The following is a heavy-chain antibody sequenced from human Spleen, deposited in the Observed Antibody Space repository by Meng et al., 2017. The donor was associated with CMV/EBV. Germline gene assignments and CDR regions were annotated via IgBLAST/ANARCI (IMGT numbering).Heavy chain of an antibody. CDR2: IYHSGST. J-gene: IGHJ4*01. CDR1: SGSISTNNW. Sequence: SSGSISTNNWWMWVRQPPGQTLEWIGEIYHSGSTNYNPSLKSRVSLSVDKSKNQCSLTLNSVTAADTAVYYCARDRLAGSFSGWDYWGPGILVTVS. V-gene: IGHV4-4*02. CDR3: ARDRLAGSFSGWDY. D-gene: IGHD6-19*01.